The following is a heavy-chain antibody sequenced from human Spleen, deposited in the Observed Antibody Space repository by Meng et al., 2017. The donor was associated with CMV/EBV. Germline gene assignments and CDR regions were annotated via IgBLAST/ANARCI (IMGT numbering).Heavy chain of an antibody. CDR1: SVSGYN. V-gene: IGHV4-34*01. CDR2: INHSGST. CDR3: ARGPLGYCSSTSCYTVFDY. Sequence: SVSGYNRNGIRQPPGKGVEWIGEINHSGSTNYNPSLKSRVTIPVDTSKNQFSLTLSSVTAADTAVYYCARGPLGYCSSTSCYTVFDYWGQGTLVTVSS. J-gene: IGHJ4*02. D-gene: IGHD2-2*02.